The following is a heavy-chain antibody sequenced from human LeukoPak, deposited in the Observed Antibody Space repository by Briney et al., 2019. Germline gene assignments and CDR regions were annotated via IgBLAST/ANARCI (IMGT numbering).Heavy chain of an antibody. CDR3: ARGSKGYSSTGPQGEFDY. CDR2: ISAYNGNT. Sequence: ASVKVSCKASGYTFTSYGISWVRQAPGQGLEWMGWISAYNGNTNYAQKFQGGVTMTTDTSTSTAYMELNSLRSDDTAVYYCARGSKGYSSTGPQGEFDYWGRGTLVTVSS. D-gene: IGHD6-13*01. V-gene: IGHV1-18*01. CDR1: GYTFTSYG. J-gene: IGHJ4*02.